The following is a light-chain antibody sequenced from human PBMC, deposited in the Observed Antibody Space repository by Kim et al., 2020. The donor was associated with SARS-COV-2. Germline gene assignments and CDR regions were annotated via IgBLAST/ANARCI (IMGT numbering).Light chain of an antibody. CDR1: NIGSKS. Sequence: SYELTQPPSVSVSPGKTARIPCGGNNIGSKSVHWYQQKPGQAPVLVIYYDSDRPSGIPERFSCSNSGNTATLTISRVEAGDEADYYFQVWDSSSDHPVVLGGGTQLTVL. V-gene: IGLV3-21*04. J-gene: IGLJ2*01. CDR3: QVWDSSSDHPVV. CDR2: YDS.